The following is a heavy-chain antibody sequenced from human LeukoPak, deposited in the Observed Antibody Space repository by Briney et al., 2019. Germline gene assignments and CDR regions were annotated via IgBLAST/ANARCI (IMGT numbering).Heavy chain of an antibody. CDR1: GGSLSSGSYY. CDR2: IYTSGST. Sequence: SQTLSLTCTVSGGSLSSGSYYWSWIRQPAGKGLEWIGHIYTSGSTNYNPSLKSRVTISVDTSKNQFSLKLSSVTAADTAVYYCARGPYDYLMDVWGKGTTVTVSS. CDR3: ARGPYDYLMDV. V-gene: IGHV4-61*09. J-gene: IGHJ6*03. D-gene: IGHD5-12*01.